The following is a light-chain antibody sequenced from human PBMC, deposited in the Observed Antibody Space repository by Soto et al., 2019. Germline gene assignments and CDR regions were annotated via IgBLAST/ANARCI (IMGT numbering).Light chain of an antibody. CDR3: SSLTSKSTLI. CDR1: MRDIGAYNL. V-gene: IGLV2-14*03. Sequence: QSVLTQPASVSGSPGQSITISCAGTMRDIGAYNLVSWYQQHPGKAPQLIIYEVRNRPSGISFRFSGSKSANTASLTISGLQAEDEADYYCSSLTSKSTLIFGGGTKVTVL. J-gene: IGLJ2*01. CDR2: EVR.